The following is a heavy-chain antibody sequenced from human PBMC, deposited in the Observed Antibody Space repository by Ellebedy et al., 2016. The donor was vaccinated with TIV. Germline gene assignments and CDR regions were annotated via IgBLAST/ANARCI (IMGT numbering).Heavy chain of an antibody. D-gene: IGHD3-22*01. CDR2: IYPGDSDT. Sequence: GESLKISCKGSGYSFTSYWIGWVRQMPGKGLEWMGIIYPGDSDTRYSPSFQGQVTISADKSISTAYLQWSSLKASDTAMYYCARQGRDYYDSSGYYPWYWGQGTLVTVSS. CDR1: GYSFTSYW. V-gene: IGHV5-51*01. CDR3: ARQGRDYYDSSGYYPWY. J-gene: IGHJ4*02.